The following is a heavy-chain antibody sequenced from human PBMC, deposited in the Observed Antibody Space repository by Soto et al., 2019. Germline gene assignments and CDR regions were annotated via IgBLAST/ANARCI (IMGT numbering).Heavy chain of an antibody. V-gene: IGHV4-31*03. Sequence: QVQLQESGPGLVKPSQTLSLTCTVSGGSISSDGYYWSWIRQHPGKGLEWIGYIYYSGSTYYNPSLKSRVTISVDTSKNQFSLKLSSVTAADTAVYYCARGLVPVNNWFDPWGQGTLVTVSS. D-gene: IGHD2-2*01. CDR3: ARGLVPVNNWFDP. CDR1: GGSISSDGYY. CDR2: IYYSGST. J-gene: IGHJ5*02.